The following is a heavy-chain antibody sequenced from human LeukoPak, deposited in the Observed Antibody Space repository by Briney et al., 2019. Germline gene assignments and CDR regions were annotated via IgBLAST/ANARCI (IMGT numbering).Heavy chain of an antibody. CDR3: AKDLPSPSYYDILTGYYIPPDPHFNY. J-gene: IGHJ4*02. CDR1: GFTFSSYA. D-gene: IGHD3-9*01. Sequence: PGGSLRLSCAASGFTFSSYAMSWVRQAPGKGLEWVSAISGSGGSTYYADSVKGRFTISRDNSKNTLYLQMNSLRAEDTAVYYCAKDLPSPSYYDILTGYYIPPDPHFNYWGQGTLVTVSS. V-gene: IGHV3-23*01. CDR2: ISGSGGST.